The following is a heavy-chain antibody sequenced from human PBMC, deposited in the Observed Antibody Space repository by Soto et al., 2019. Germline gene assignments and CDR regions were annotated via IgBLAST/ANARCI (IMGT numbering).Heavy chain of an antibody. D-gene: IGHD1-26*01. J-gene: IGHJ4*02. CDR3: ARERRWEPLLY. CDR1: GYNFSNYG. CDR2: VSAYNRNT. Sequence: QVQLVQSGPEVKKPGASVKVSCKGSGYNFSNYGVTWVRQAPGQGLERLGWVSAYNRNTDYAQKFEDRATMTIYTSTNTAYLERRGLTPDDTAVYYCARERRWEPLLYWGQGTL. V-gene: IGHV1-18*01.